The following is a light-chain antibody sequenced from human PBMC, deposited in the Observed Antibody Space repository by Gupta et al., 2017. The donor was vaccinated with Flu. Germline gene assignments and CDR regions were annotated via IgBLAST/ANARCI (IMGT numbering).Light chain of an antibody. CDR1: QSVSSS. J-gene: IGKJ1*01. V-gene: IGKV3-15*01. CDR3: QQYNNWPRT. CDR2: GAS. Sequence: EIVMTQSPGTLSVSPGERATISCRASQSVSSSLAWYQQKPGQAPRLLIYGASTRATGVPARFSGSGSGTEFTLTISSLQSEDFAVYSCQQYNNWPRTFGQGTKVEIK.